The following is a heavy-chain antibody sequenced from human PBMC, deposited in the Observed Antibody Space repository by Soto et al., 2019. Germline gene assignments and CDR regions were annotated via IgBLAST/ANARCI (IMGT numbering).Heavy chain of an antibody. V-gene: IGHV4-31*01. J-gene: IGHJ5*02. CDR2: IHYSGST. CDR1: GRSISSGGYY. CDR3: ASVPGP. Sequence: PSETLSLTCTASGRSISSGGYYWSWMRQHPGKGLECIVFIHYSGSTYYNPSLKSLVTISVDRSKNQFSLKLSSVTAADTAVYYCASVPGPWGQGTLVTVSS.